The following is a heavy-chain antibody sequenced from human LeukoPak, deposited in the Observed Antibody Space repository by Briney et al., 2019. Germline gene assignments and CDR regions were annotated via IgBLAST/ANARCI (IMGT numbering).Heavy chain of an antibody. D-gene: IGHD4-17*01. CDR3: ARGDYGDSNFDY. V-gene: IGHV3-21*01. Sequence: GGSLRLSCAASGFTFSSYSMNWVRQAPGKGLEWVSSITSSSSYIYYADSVKGRFTISRDNSKNTLYLQMNSLRAEDTAVYYCARGDYGDSNFDYWGQGTLVTVSS. CDR2: ITSSSSYI. CDR1: GFTFSSYS. J-gene: IGHJ4*02.